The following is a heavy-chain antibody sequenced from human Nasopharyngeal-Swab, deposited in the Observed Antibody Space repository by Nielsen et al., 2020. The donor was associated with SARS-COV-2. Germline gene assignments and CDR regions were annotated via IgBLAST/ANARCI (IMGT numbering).Heavy chain of an antibody. J-gene: IGHJ6*02. CDR2: ISGSTSYI. Sequence: GEYLKISCAASGFTFSSYTMNWVRQAPGKGLEWVSSISGSTSYIYYVDSVKGRFTVSRDNAKNSLYLQMNSLRDEDTAVYYCAREGSTGYYYGMDVWGQGTTVTVSS. CDR1: GFTFSSYT. V-gene: IGHV3-21*01. D-gene: IGHD1-1*01. CDR3: AREGSTGYYYGMDV.